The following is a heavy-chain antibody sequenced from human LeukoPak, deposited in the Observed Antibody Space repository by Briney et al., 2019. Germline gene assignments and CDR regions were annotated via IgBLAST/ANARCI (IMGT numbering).Heavy chain of an antibody. CDR3: AREVRTGYWAHVHYYYYMDV. J-gene: IGHJ6*03. D-gene: IGHD3/OR15-3a*01. Sequence: SETLSLTCTVSGGSISSHYWSWIRQPAGKGLEWIGHMYISGSTDYNPSLKSRVTMSVETSKNQFSLKLSSVTAADTAVYYCAREVRTGYWAHVHYYYYMDVWGKGTTVTVSS. CDR1: GGSISSHY. CDR2: MYISGST. V-gene: IGHV4-4*07.